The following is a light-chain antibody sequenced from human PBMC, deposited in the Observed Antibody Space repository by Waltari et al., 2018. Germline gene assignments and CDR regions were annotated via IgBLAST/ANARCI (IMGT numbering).Light chain of an antibody. J-gene: IGKJ3*01. CDR3: QQYNNWVS. CDR1: QSVRSN. CDR2: EAS. Sequence: EIVMTQSPATLSVSPGERATLSCRASQSVRSNIAWYQQKPGQAPRLLIYEASSRATGIPARFSGRGSGAEFTLTISNLQSEDFALYYCQQYNNWVSFGPGTKVDIK. V-gene: IGKV3-15*01.